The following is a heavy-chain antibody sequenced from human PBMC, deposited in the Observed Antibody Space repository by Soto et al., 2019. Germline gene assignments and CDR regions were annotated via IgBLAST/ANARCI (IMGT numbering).Heavy chain of an antibody. CDR3: AKGAWLDDY. Sequence: EVQLLEAGGGLVQPGGSLRLSCAASGFTFRSYDMTWVRQAPGKGLEWVSLIIGSSGARYYADSVKGRFTISRDNSQSTLYLQMNSLRVEDTAVYYCAKGAWLDDYGGQGTLVTVSA. J-gene: IGHJ4*02. D-gene: IGHD6-19*01. CDR2: IIGSSGAR. CDR1: GFTFRSYD. V-gene: IGHV3-23*01.